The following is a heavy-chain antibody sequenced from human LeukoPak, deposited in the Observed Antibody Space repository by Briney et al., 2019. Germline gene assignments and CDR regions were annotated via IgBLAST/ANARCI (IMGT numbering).Heavy chain of an antibody. V-gene: IGHV3-21*01. J-gene: IGHJ4*02. D-gene: IGHD3-22*01. CDR1: GFSLNSYS. Sequence: GESLRLSCAASGFSLNSYSMNWVRQASGKGLEWVSYISSRSVYVFYAESVKGRFTISRDNAKNSLYLQMNSLRAEDTAVYYCALGYYDSSGYYPNSYWGQGTLVTVSS. CDR2: ISSRSVYV. CDR3: ALGYYDSSGYYPNSY.